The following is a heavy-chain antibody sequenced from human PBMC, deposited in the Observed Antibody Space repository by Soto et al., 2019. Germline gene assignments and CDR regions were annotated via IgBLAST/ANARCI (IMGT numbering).Heavy chain of an antibody. CDR1: GFTFDDYA. CDR2: ISWNSGSI. V-gene: IGHV3-9*01. CDR3: AKDSGGGVGLFDY. D-gene: IGHD3-16*01. Sequence: EVQLVESGGGLVQPGRSLRLSCAASGFTFDDYAMHWVRQAPGKGLEWVSGISWNSGSIGYADSVKGRFTISRDNAKNSLYLQMNSLRVEDTALYYCAKDSGGGVGLFDYWGQGTLVTVSS. J-gene: IGHJ4*02.